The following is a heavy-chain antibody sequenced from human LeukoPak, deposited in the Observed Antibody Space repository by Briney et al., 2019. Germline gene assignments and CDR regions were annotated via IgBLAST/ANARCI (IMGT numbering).Heavy chain of an antibody. Sequence: SVKVSCKASGFTFTSSAMQWVRQARGQRLEWIGWIVDGSGNTNYAQKFQERVTITRDMSTSTAYMELSSLRSEDTAVYYCAADLGTMVRGVNPPHWYFDLWGRGTLVTVSS. CDR3: AADLGTMVRGVNPPHWYFDL. D-gene: IGHD3-10*01. V-gene: IGHV1-58*02. CDR1: GFTFTSSA. CDR2: IVDGSGNT. J-gene: IGHJ2*01.